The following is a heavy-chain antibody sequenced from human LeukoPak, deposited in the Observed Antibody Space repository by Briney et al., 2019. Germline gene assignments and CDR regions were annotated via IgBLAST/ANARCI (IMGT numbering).Heavy chain of an antibody. CDR1: GFTFGTFW. J-gene: IGHJ4*02. D-gene: IGHD3-10*01. Sequence: GGSLRLSCEASGFTFGTFWMSWVRQAPGRGLEWVANIKQGGSEKNYVDSVKGRFTIARDDAKNSLYLQMNSLRAEDTAVYFCARDKGGMVPFDYWGQGTLVTVSS. CDR3: ARDKGGMVPFDY. V-gene: IGHV3-7*01. CDR2: IKQGGSEK.